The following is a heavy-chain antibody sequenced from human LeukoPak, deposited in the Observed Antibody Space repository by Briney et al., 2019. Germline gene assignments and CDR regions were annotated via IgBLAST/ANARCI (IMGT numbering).Heavy chain of an antibody. CDR3: AREGGWNDFDY. D-gene: IGHD1-1*01. CDR1: GFTFSSYE. CDR2: ISSSGNLI. J-gene: IGHJ4*02. V-gene: IGHV3-48*03. Sequence: GGSLRLSCEASGFTFSSYEMNWVRQAPGRGLEWVSYISSSGNLIHYADSVKGRFTFSRDNARNSLYLQMNSLRADDTAIYYCAREGGWNDFDYWGQGTLVTVSS.